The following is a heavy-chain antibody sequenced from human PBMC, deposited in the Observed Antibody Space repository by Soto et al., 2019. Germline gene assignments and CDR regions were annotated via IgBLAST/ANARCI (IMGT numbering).Heavy chain of an antibody. D-gene: IGHD5-18*01. V-gene: IGHV3-21*01. CDR1: GFTFNDYN. CDR2: ISTTSSYI. CDR3: ARRAMEDPDFDY. Sequence: EVQLVESGGGLVKPGGSLRLSCAASGFTFNDYNMHWVRQAPGKGLEWVSSISTTSSYIYYADSVRGRFTISRDNAKNSLYLQLNSLRAEDTAVYYCARRAMEDPDFDYWGQGTLVTVSS. J-gene: IGHJ4*02.